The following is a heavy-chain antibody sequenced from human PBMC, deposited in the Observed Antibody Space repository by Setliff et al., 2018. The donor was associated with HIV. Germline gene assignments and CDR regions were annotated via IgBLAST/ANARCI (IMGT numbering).Heavy chain of an antibody. J-gene: IGHJ4*02. CDR1: GGSIRSYY. Sequence: SETLSLTCNVSGGSIRSYYWSWIRQPPGEGLEWIGYVYYSGSTNYNPSLKSRVTISVDTSKNLFSLKLTSVTAADTAVYYCARAVYDSSGLYKFYFDSWGQGTLVTVSS. CDR2: VYYSGST. V-gene: IGHV4-59*01. D-gene: IGHD3-22*01. CDR3: ARAVYDSSGLYKFYFDS.